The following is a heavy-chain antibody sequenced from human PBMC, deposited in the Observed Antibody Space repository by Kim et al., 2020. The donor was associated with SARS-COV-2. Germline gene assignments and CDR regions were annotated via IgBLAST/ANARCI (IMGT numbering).Heavy chain of an antibody. V-gene: IGHV3-53*01. CDR2: MYSGGST. CDR1: GFTVSSNY. Sequence: GGSLRLSCAASGFTVSSNYMSWVRQAPGKGLEWVSVMYSGGSTFYADSVKGRFTISRDNSKNTLYLQMNSLRAEDTAVYYCARELYYYGMDVWGQGTTVTVSS. J-gene: IGHJ6*02. CDR3: ARELYYYGMDV.